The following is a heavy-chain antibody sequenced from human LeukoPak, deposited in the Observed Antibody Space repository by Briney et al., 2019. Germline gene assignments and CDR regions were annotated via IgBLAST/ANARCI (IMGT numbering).Heavy chain of an antibody. CDR3: ARSGITTIPNFDY. D-gene: IGHD5-12*01. J-gene: IGHJ4*02. CDR1: GCTFSGYY. Sequence: ASVKFSCKASGCTFSGYYIHWVQQAPGQGLEWMGWINPNSGATNNAQKFQGRVTVNRDRSISTVYMDLNKLRSDDTTVYYCARSGITTIPNFDYWGQGSLVTVSS. V-gene: IGHV1-2*02. CDR2: INPNSGAT.